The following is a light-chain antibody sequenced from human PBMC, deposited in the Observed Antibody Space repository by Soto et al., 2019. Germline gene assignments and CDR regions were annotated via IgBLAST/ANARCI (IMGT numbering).Light chain of an antibody. Sequence: QSALTQPPSASGSPGQSVTISCTGTSSDVGAYNYVSWYQQHAGKAPKLVIYEVTKRHSGVPDRFSGSKSANTAPLTVSGLQAEDEADYSCSSFASSNTWVFGGGTKLTVL. J-gene: IGLJ3*02. V-gene: IGLV2-8*01. CDR2: EVT. CDR1: SSDVGAYNY. CDR3: SSFASSNTWV.